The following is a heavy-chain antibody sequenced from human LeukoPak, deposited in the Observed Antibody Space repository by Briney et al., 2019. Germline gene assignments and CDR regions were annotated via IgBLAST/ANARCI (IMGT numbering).Heavy chain of an antibody. CDR3: ARDKFYSSSYFDY. CDR1: GFTFSNYA. CDR2: ISYDGNNK. Sequence: GGSLRLSCAASGFTFSNYAMHWVRQAPGKGLEWVAVISYDGNNKYYADSVKGRLTISRDNSKNTLYLQMNSLRAEDTAVYYCARDKFYSSSYFDYWGQGTLVTVSS. J-gene: IGHJ4*02. V-gene: IGHV3-30*04. D-gene: IGHD6-13*01.